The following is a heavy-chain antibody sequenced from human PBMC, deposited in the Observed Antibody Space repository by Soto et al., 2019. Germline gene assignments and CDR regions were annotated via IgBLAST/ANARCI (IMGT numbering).Heavy chain of an antibody. CDR1: SGSVNTKW. CDR2: IYHSGST. D-gene: IGHD3-22*01. V-gene: IGHV4-4*02. Sequence: SETLSLTCTVSSGSVNTKWWSWVRQPPGKGLEWIGEIYHSGSTNYNPSLNSRVTISIDTSKNQFSLKLTSVTAADTAVYYCARDAIAGYSLDSWGQGTLVTVSS. J-gene: IGHJ5*01. CDR3: ARDAIAGYSLDS.